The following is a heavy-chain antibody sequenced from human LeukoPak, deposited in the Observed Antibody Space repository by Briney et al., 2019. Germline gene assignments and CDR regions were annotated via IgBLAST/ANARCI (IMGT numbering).Heavy chain of an antibody. CDR1: GYTFTNYD. V-gene: IGHV1-8*03. J-gene: IGHJ5*02. D-gene: IGHD5-12*01. CDR2: MNPNSGNT. Sequence: ASLKVSCKASGYTFTNYDINWVRQTTGQALAWMGWMNPNSGNTGYAQKFQGRVTITRNTSISTAYMELSSLRSEDTAVYYCARGRSSGYVPWGQGTLVTVSS. CDR3: ARGRSSGYVP.